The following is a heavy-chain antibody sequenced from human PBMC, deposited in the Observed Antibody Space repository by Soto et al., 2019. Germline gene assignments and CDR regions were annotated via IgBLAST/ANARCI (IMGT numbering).Heavy chain of an antibody. J-gene: IGHJ4*02. D-gene: IGHD3-10*01. Sequence: ASETLSLTCTVSCAYISTYYWSWILQPPGKGLEWIGYIYYSGSTNYNPSLKSRVTISIDTSRNQFSLKLSSVTAADTAVYYCARGLVSGSYYTLKYRGQRTMVTVSS. CDR1: CAYISTYY. CDR3: ARGLVSGSYYTLKY. CDR2: IYYSGST. V-gene: IGHV4-59*01.